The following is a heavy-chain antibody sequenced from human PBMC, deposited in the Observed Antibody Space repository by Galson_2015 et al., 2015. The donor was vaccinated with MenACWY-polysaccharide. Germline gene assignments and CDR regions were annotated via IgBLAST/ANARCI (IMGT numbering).Heavy chain of an antibody. D-gene: IGHD1-14*01. Sequence: QSGAEVKKPGESLKISCKGSGYTFASYWIGWVRQMPGKGLEWMGITYPGGSDTRYSPSFQGQVTISADKSINTAYLQWSSLKASDTAMYYCGRREPSVEAPSGPFDIWGQGTMVTVSS. CDR2: TYPGGSDT. J-gene: IGHJ3*02. V-gene: IGHV5-51*01. CDR3: GRREPSVEAPSGPFDI. CDR1: GYTFASYW.